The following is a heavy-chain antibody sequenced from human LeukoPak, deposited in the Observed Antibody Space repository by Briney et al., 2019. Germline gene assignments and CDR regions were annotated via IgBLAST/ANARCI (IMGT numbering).Heavy chain of an antibody. D-gene: IGHD3-22*01. CDR1: GFTFSDYY. J-gene: IGHJ3*02. CDR3: AREGYDSSGRDAFDI. V-gene: IGHV3-11*01. CDR2: ISSSGSTI. Sequence: GGSLRLSCAASGFTFSDYYMRWIRQAPGKGLEWVSYISSSGSTIYYADSVKGRFTISRDNAKNSLYLQMNSLRAEDTAVYYCAREGYDSSGRDAFDIWGQGTMVTVSS.